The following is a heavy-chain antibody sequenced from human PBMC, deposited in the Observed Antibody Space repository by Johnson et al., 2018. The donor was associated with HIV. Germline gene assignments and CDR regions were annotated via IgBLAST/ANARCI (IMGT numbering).Heavy chain of an antibody. J-gene: IGHJ3*02. CDR2: IWYDGSNK. V-gene: IGHV3-30*04. CDR3: ARGPIADDAFDI. Sequence: QVQLVESGGGLVQPGGSLRLSCAASGFTFSSYAMHWVRQAPGQGLEWVAVIWYDGSNKYYADSVKGRFTISRDNSKNTLYLQMNSLRAEDTAVYFCARGPIADDAFDIWGQGTMVTVSS. CDR1: GFTFSSYA. D-gene: IGHD3-16*02.